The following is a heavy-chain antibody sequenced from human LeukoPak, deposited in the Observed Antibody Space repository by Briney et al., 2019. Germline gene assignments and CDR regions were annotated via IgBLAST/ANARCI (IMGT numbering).Heavy chain of an antibody. D-gene: IGHD3-22*01. CDR2: IKSKTDGGTT. V-gene: IGHV3-15*05. J-gene: IGHJ4*02. CDR1: GFTFSNAW. CDR3: VRGGYDSSGYYSSDY. Sequence: GGSLRLSCAASGFTFSNAWMSWVRQAPGKGLEWVGRIKSKTDGGTTDYAAPVKGRFTISRDDSKNTLYLQMNSLRAEDTAVYYCVRGGYDSSGYYSSDYWGQGTLVTVSS.